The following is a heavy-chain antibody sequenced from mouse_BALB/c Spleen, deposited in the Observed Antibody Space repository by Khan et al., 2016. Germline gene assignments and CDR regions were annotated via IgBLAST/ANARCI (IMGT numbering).Heavy chain of an antibody. Sequence: EVKLLESGGGLVHPGGSLKLSCAASGFDFSRYWMSWVRQAPGKGLEWIGEINPDGYTINYTPSLKDKFIISRDNAKNTLYLQMSKVRSEDTALYYCARAVYYGYLAYWGQGTLVTVSA. CDR1: GFDFSRYW. D-gene: IGHD1-1*01. J-gene: IGHJ3*01. CDR2: INPDGYTI. V-gene: IGHV4-1*02. CDR3: ARAVYYGYLAY.